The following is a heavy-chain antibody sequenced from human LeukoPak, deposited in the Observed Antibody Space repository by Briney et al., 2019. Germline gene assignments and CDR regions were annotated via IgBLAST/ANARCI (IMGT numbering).Heavy chain of an antibody. CDR3: ARGGGTGHFYGGPRALDY. Sequence: GGSLRLSCAASGFTFNIYSMNWVRQAPGKGLEWVSSISSSSSYIYYADSVKGRFTISRDNAKNSLYLQMNSLRAEDTAVYYCARGGGTGHFYGGPRALDYWGQGTLVTVSS. CDR1: GFTFNIYS. CDR2: ISSSSSYI. J-gene: IGHJ4*02. D-gene: IGHD2-8*02. V-gene: IGHV3-21*01.